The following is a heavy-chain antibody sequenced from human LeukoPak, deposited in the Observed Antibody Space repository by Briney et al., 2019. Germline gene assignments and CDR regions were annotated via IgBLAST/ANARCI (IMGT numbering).Heavy chain of an antibody. CDR2: INPNSGDT. CDR3: ARSAGHCSNGICFTDYYMDV. D-gene: IGHD2-8*01. V-gene: IGHV1-2*02. CDR1: GYTFTGYY. Sequence: ASVKVSCKASGYTFTGYYMHWVRQAPGQGLEWMGWINPNSGDTNYAQEFQGRVTMTRDTSINTAYMELSSVTSDDSAVYFCARSAGHCSNGICFTDYYMDVWGRGTTVTVSS. J-gene: IGHJ6*03.